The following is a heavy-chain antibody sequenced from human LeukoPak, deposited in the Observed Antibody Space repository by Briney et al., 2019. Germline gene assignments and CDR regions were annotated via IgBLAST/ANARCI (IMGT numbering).Heavy chain of an antibody. Sequence: GGSLRLSCSASGFTFKRFAMTWVRQAPGKGLEWVSSISSSSSYIYYADSVKGRFTISRDNAKNSLYLQMNSLRAEDTAVYYCASDTYGSGSYYKDDYWGQGTLVTVSS. CDR3: ASDTYGSGSYYKDDY. D-gene: IGHD3-10*01. CDR2: ISSSSSYI. V-gene: IGHV3-21*01. J-gene: IGHJ4*02. CDR1: GFTFKRFA.